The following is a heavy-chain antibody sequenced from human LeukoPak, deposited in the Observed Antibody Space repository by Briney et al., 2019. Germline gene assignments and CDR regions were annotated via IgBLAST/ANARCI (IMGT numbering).Heavy chain of an antibody. D-gene: IGHD5-18*01. CDR3: ERELSRQGYSYGFDY. CDR1: GFTSSIYD. J-gene: IGHJ4*02. V-gene: IGHV3-13*04. CDR2: IGTAGDT. Sequence: GGSLRLSRAASGFTSSIYDMHWVRQVTGKGLEWVSVIGTAGDTYYPGSVKGRFTISRENAKNSLYLQMNSLRVGDTAVYYCERELSRQGYSYGFDYWGQGILVTVSS.